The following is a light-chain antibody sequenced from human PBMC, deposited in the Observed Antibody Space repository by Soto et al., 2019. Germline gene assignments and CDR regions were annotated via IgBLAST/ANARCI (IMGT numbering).Light chain of an antibody. CDR2: GVS. J-gene: IGKJ4*01. CDR1: QSVSSN. CDR3: QHYNDWPLT. Sequence: EIVMTQSPGTLSVSPGERVTLSCRASQSVSSNLAWYQQKPGQSPRLLIYGVSTRATGIPARFTGSGSETEFTLIISNLQSEDFAVYYCQHYNDWPLTFGGGTKVEIK. V-gene: IGKV3-15*01.